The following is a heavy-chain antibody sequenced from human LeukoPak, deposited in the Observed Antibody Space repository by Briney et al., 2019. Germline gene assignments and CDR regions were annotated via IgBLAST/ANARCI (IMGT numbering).Heavy chain of an antibody. CDR2: INPNSGGT. V-gene: IGHV1-2*06. Sequence: ASVKVSCKASGYTFTGYYMHWVRQAPGQGLEWMGRINPNSGGTNYAQKFQGRATMTRDTSISTAYMELSRLRSDDTAVYYCARDSTVTTYDYWGQGTLVTVSS. D-gene: IGHD4-17*01. CDR1: GYTFTGYY. CDR3: ARDSTVTTYDY. J-gene: IGHJ4*02.